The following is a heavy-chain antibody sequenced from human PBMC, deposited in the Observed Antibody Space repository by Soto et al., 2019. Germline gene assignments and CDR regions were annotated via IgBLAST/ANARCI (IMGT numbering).Heavy chain of an antibody. CDR2: IYYSGST. Sequence: SETLSLTCTVPGGSISTYYWSWIRQAPGKGLEWIGYIYYSGSTNYNPSLKSRVTISVDTSKNQFSLRLSSVTAADTAVYYCARPFSIWGRGTLVTVSS. CDR1: GGSISTYY. J-gene: IGHJ2*01. CDR3: ARPFSI. V-gene: IGHV4-59*01.